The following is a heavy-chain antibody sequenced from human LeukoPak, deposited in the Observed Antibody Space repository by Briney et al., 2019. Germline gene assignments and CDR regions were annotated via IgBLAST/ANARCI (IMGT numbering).Heavy chain of an antibody. J-gene: IGHJ6*03. V-gene: IGHV4-4*07. CDR1: GGSISSYY. CDR3: ARAAYSGYDHPFYYYMDV. D-gene: IGHD5-12*01. CDR2: IYTSGSN. Sequence: SETLSLTCIVSGGSISSYYWSWIRQPAGKGLEWIGRIYTSGSNNYNPSLKSRVTMSVDTSKNQFSLKLSSVTAADTAVYYGARAAYSGYDHPFYYYMDVWGKGTTVTVSS.